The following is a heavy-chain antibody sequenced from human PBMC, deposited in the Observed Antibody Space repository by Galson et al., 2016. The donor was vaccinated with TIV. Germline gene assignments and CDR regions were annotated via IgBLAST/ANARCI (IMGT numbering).Heavy chain of an antibody. Sequence: LSLTCAVSGFSIGSGYYWGWIRQPPGKGLEWVATAYYRGSTYYNPSLRSRATISVDTSKNQFSLRLNSVTAADTAVYYCARQVPGSIGTGYFDYWGRGTLVTVSS. CDR3: ARQVPGSIGTGYFDY. CDR1: GFSIGSGYY. D-gene: IGHD1-1*01. CDR2: AYYRGST. V-gene: IGHV4-38-2*01. J-gene: IGHJ4*02.